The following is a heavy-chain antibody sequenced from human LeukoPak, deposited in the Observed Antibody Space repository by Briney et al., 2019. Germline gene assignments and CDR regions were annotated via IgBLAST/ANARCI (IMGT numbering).Heavy chain of an antibody. J-gene: IGHJ4*02. V-gene: IGHV4-39*01. CDR1: GGSISSSSYY. CDR3: ARTPPYCSSTSCYDFDY. D-gene: IGHD2-2*01. CDR2: IYYSGST. Sequence: SETLSFTCTVSGGSISSSSYYWGWIRQPPGKGLAWIGSIYYSGSTYYNPSLKSRVTISVDTSKNQFSLKLSSVTAADTAVYYCARTPPYCSSTSCYDFDYWGQGTLVTVSS.